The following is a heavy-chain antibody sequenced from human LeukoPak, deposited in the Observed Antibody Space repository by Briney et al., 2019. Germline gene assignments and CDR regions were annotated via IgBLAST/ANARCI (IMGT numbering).Heavy chain of an antibody. CDR3: ASLPRYCSGGTCRDTFDI. Sequence: PLETLSLTCTVSGGSISSSSYYWGWIRQPPGKGLEWIGSIYYSGSTYYNPTLKSRVTISVDTSKSQFSLKLSSVTAADTAMYYCASLPRYCSGGTCRDTFDIWGQGTMVTVSS. CDR1: GGSISSSSYY. CDR2: IYYSGST. J-gene: IGHJ3*02. D-gene: IGHD2-15*01. V-gene: IGHV4-39*01.